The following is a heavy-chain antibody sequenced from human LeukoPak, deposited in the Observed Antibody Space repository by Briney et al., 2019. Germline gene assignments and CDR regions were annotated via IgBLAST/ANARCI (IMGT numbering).Heavy chain of an antibody. CDR2: ISSSSYI. V-gene: IGHV3-21*01. J-gene: IGHJ3*02. Sequence: PGGSLRLSCAASGFTFSSYSMNWVRQAPGKGLEWVSSISSSSYIYYADSVKGRFTISRDNAKNSLYLQMNSLRAEDTAVYYCARDDPADSSGLSDAFDIWGQGTMVTVSS. CDR1: GFTFSSYS. CDR3: ARDDPADSSGLSDAFDI. D-gene: IGHD3-22*01.